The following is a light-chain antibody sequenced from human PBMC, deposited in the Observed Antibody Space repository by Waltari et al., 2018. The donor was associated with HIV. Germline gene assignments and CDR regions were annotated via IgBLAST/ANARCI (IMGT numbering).Light chain of an antibody. V-gene: IGLV2-8*01. CDR1: RSDVGGYNY. J-gene: IGLJ1*01. Sequence: QSALTQPPSASGSPGQSVTISCTGTRSDVGGYNYVSWSQQHPGKAPKLMILDVSKRPSGVPGRFSGSKSGNTAFLTVSGLQAEDEADYYCKSYAGSSNPYVFGTGTKVTVL. CDR3: KSYAGSSNPYV. CDR2: DVS.